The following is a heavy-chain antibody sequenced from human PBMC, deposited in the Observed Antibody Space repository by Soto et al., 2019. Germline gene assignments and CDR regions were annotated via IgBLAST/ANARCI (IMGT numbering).Heavy chain of an antibody. J-gene: IGHJ6*02. CDR3: AKDSYYYDFWSGSPGYYGMDV. Sequence: PGGSLRLSFSTSGFTFSSYCMHRVRQAPGLGLGWVAVISYDGSNKYYADSVKGRFTISRDNSRNTLYLQMNSLRAEDTAMYYCAKDSYYYDFWSGSPGYYGMDVWGQGTTVTVSS. D-gene: IGHD3-3*01. CDR2: ISYDGSNK. V-gene: IGHV3-30*18. CDR1: GFTFSSYC.